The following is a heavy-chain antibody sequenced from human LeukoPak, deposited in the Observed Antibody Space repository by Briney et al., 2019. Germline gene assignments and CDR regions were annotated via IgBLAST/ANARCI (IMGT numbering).Heavy chain of an antibody. CDR3: ARENCSGGSCYSIYYYYYMDV. J-gene: IGHJ6*03. Sequence: SETLSLTCTVSGGSISSYYWNWIRQTPGKGLEWFGYISYSGSTNYNSSLKSRVTISLDTSKNQFSLKLDSVTAADTAVYYCARENCSGGSCYSIYYYYYMDVWGKGTTVTVSS. CDR2: ISYSGST. CDR1: GGSISSYY. D-gene: IGHD2-15*01. V-gene: IGHV4-59*01.